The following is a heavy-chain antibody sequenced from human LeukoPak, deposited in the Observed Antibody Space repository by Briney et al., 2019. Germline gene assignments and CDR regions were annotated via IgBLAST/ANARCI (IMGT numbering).Heavy chain of an antibody. CDR3: VRDLAVAGY. D-gene: IGHD6-19*01. J-gene: IGHJ1*01. V-gene: IGHV3-11*01. CDR2: ITDSGGSK. Sequence: GGSLRLSCAASGFTFSDYYMAWIRQAPGKGLEWVPYITDSGGSKYYADSVKGRFTISRDNAKSSLYLQMNNLRDEDTAIYYCVRDLAVAGYWGQGTLVIVSS. CDR1: GFTFSDYY.